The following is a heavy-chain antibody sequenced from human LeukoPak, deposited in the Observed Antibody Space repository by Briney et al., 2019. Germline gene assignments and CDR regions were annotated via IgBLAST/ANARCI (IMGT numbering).Heavy chain of an antibody. V-gene: IGHV1-69-2*01. D-gene: IGHD1-26*01. CDR1: GYTFTHYY. J-gene: IGHJ4*02. CDR3: ATSPGTYYNY. Sequence: ASVKVSCKASGYTFTHYYIHWVQQAPGRGLEWMGRFDPGDGEVFYADIFQGRIVISADTSIDTAYLELSNLRSEDTALYYCATSPGTYYNYWGQGTLVTVSS. CDR2: FDPGDGEV.